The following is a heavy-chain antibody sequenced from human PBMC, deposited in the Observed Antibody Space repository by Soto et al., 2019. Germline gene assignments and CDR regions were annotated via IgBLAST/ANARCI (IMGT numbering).Heavy chain of an antibody. V-gene: IGHV3-9*01. CDR2: LSWNSGFS. J-gene: IGHJ3*02. D-gene: IGHD3-22*01. CDR3: AKGRGTIVVTDAYDI. Sequence: GWSLRLSCGGSVFSFDDYTMHWVRQAPGKGPEWVASLSWNSGFSGYADSVKGRFTISRDNAQSSVHLQMNNLRTEDTALYYCAKGRGTIVVTDAYDIWGQGTMVTVSS. CDR1: VFSFDDYT.